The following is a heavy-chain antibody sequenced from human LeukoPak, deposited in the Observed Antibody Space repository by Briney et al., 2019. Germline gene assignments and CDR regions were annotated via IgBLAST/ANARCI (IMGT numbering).Heavy chain of an antibody. CDR3: AKDRGCSTSCYGELDDAFDI. J-gene: IGHJ3*02. V-gene: IGHV3-23*01. D-gene: IGHD2-2*01. CDR2: ISGSGGST. CDR1: GFTFSSYA. Sequence: GGSLRLSCAASGFTFSSYAMSWVRQAPGKGLEWVSAISGSGGSTYYADSVKGRFTISRDNSKNTLYLQMNSLRAEDTAVYYCAKDRGCSTSCYGELDDAFDIWGQGTMVTVSS.